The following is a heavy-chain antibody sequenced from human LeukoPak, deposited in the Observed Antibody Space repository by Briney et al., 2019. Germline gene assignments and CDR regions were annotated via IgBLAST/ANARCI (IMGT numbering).Heavy chain of an antibody. CDR1: GGSFSGYS. J-gene: IGHJ4*02. D-gene: IGHD5-24*01. CDR3: ARRRDGYNI. V-gene: IGHV4-34*01. Sequence: SETLSLTCAVYGGSFSGYSWNWIRQPPVKGLEWIGEINHSGETNYNPSLKSRVTISVDTSKNQFSLKLSSVTAADTAVYYCARRRDGYNIWGQGTLVTVSS. CDR2: INHSGET.